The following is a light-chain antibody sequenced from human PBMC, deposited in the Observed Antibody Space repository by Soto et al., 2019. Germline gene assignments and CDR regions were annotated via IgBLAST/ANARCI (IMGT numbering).Light chain of an antibody. CDR2: DVS. CDR3: QQVNTFPIT. J-gene: IGKJ5*01. CDR1: QDIRGA. Sequence: AIQLTQSPSSLSASVGDRVTITCRASQDIRGALAWYQQKTGKAHTFLIFDVSTLQSGGPSRFSGIGSGTDFTLTISSLQPEDFGTYYFQQVNTFPITFGQGTLPEIK. V-gene: IGKV1-13*02.